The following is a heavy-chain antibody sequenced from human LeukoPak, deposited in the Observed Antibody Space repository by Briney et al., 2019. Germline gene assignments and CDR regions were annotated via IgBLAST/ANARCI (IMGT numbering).Heavy chain of an antibody. V-gene: IGHV3-9*01. CDR3: AMGRSRGAFDI. Sequence: GRSLRLSCAASGFTFDDYVMHWVRQAPGKGLEWVASISSNSGNLGYADSVKGRFTISRDNAKNSLYLQMNSLRAGDTALYYCAMGRSRGAFDIWGQGTMVTVSS. CDR2: ISSNSGNL. CDR1: GFTFDDYV. J-gene: IGHJ3*02. D-gene: IGHD6-25*01.